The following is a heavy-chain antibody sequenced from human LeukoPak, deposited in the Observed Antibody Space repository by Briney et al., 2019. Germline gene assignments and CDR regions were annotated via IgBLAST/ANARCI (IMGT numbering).Heavy chain of an antibody. CDR1: GFTFRSHW. J-gene: IGHJ3*02. D-gene: IGHD3-3*01. CDR2: IKQDGSEK. CDR3: ARDRDDDVYAFDI. V-gene: IGHV3-7*01. Sequence: PGGSLRLSCAASGFTFRSHWMSWVRQAPGKGLEWVANIKQDGSEKRYVDSVEGRFTVSGDNARNSLYLQMNGLRAEDTAVYYCARDRDDDVYAFDIWGQGTMVTVSS.